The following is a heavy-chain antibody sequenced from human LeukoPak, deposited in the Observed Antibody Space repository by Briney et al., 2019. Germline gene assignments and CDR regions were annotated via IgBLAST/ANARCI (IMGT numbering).Heavy chain of an antibody. CDR3: ARGLPSGWYRLLRWFDP. CDR1: GGSFSGYY. J-gene: IGHJ5*02. D-gene: IGHD6-19*01. CDR2: INHSGST. Sequence: PSQTLSLTCAVYGGSFSGYYWSWIRQPPGKGREWIGEINHSGSTNYNPSLKSRVTISVDTSKNQFSLKLSSVTAADTAVYYCARGLPSGWYRLLRWFDPWGQGTLVTVSS. V-gene: IGHV4-34*01.